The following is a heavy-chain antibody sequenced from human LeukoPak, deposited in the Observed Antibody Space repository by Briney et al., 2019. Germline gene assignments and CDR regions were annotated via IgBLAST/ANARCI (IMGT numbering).Heavy chain of an antibody. CDR1: GFTFSSYG. CDR3: ARDRGYCSGGSCYGVFDY. CDR2: IWYDGSNK. J-gene: IGHJ4*02. V-gene: IGHV3-33*01. Sequence: GSLRLSCAAPGFTFSSYGMHWVRQAPGKGLEWVAVIWYDGSNKYYADSVKGRFTISRDNSKNTLYLQMNSLRAEDTAVYYCARDRGYCSGGSCYGVFDYWGQGTLVTVSS. D-gene: IGHD2-15*01.